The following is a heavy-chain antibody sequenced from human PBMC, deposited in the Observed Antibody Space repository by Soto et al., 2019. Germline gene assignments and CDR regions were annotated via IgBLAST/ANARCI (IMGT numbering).Heavy chain of an antibody. CDR3: ARQSGMDV. J-gene: IGHJ6*02. CDR2: IFPGDSDT. Sequence: PAESLKISCKTSGYTFAGYWIGCVRQLPGKGLEWLGIIFPGDSDTKYSPSFQGQVIISADKSIRTAYLQWSSLKASDTAIYYCARQSGMDVWGQGTTVTVSS. D-gene: IGHD5-12*01. V-gene: IGHV5-51*01. CDR1: GYTFAGYW.